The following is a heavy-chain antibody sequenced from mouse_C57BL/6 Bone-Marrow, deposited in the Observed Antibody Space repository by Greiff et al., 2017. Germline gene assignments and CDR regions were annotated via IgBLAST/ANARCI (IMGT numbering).Heavy chain of an antibody. D-gene: IGHD1-1*01. CDR3: VRRGLLRSYAMDY. V-gene: IGHV10-1*01. CDR1: GFSFNTYA. J-gene: IGHJ4*01. CDR2: IRSKSNNYAT. Sequence: EVQLVESGGGLVQPKGSLKLSCAASGFSFNTYAMNWVRQAPGKGLEWVARIRSKSNNYATYYADSVKDRFTISRDDSESMLYLQMNNLKTEDTAMYYCVRRGLLRSYAMDYWGQGTSVTVSS.